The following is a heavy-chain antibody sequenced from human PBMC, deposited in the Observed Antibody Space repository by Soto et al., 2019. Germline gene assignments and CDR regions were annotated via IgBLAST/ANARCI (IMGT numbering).Heavy chain of an antibody. D-gene: IGHD3-10*01. V-gene: IGHV4-59*01. CDR3: ARTYGRNFDY. Sequence: QVQLQASGPGLVKPSETLSLTCTVSGGSISSYYWSWIRQPPGKGLEWIGYIYYSGSTNYNPSLKSRVTISVDTSKNQFPLKLSSVTAADTALYYCARTYGRNFDYWGQGTRVTVSS. CDR2: IYYSGST. J-gene: IGHJ4*02. CDR1: GGSISSYY.